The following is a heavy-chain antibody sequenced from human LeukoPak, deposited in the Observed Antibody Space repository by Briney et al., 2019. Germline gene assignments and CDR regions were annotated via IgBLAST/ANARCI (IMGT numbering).Heavy chain of an antibody. V-gene: IGHV1-69*05. Sequence: GASVKVSCKASGYTFTSYGISWVRQAPGQGLEWMGGIIPIFGTANYAQKFQGRVTITTDESTSTAYMELSSLRSEDTAVYYCARGYSGSYPTTMGRYYYYMDVWGKGTTVTVSS. CDR2: IIPIFGTA. CDR3: ARGYSGSYPTTMGRYYYYMDV. D-gene: IGHD1-26*01. J-gene: IGHJ6*03. CDR1: GYTFTSYG.